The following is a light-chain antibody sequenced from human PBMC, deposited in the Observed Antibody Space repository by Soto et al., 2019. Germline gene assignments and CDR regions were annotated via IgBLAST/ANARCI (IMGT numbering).Light chain of an antibody. Sequence: QSVLTQPPSVSGAPGQRVTISCTGSSSNIGAGYDVHWYQQLPGTAPKLLIYVNTNRPSGVPDRFSGSKSGTSASLAITGLRAGDEADYYCQSYDSSLRGVAFGGGTKLTVL. CDR3: QSYDSSLRGVA. CDR2: VNT. V-gene: IGLV1-40*01. CDR1: SSNIGAGYD. J-gene: IGLJ2*01.